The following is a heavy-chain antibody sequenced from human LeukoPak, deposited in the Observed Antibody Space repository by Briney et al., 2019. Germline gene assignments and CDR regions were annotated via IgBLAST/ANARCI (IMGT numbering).Heavy chain of an antibody. CDR1: GFGGSIDW. V-gene: IGHV3-74*01. D-gene: IGHD4-11*01. CDR3: TRGLQGIDY. Sequence: GSLRPPLSASGFGGSIDWMALVRQTPGKGLVWVSRLDTDVSSTDYADSVKGRFTISRDNAKNTLYLQMNSLRAEDTAVYYCTRGLQGIDYWGQGTLVTVSS. CDR2: LDTDVSST. J-gene: IGHJ4*02.